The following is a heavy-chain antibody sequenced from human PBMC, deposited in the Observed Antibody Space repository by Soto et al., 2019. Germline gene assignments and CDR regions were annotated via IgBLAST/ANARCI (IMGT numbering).Heavy chain of an antibody. CDR2: ISYDGSNK. J-gene: IGHJ6*02. CDR3: AKGAQATVTTPKIYYYYYGMDV. Sequence: GGSLRLSCAASGFTFSSYGMHWVRQAPGKGLEWVAVISYDGSNKYYADSVKGRFTISRDNSKNTLYLQMNSLRAEDTAVYYCAKGAQATVTTPKIYYYYYGMDVWGQGTTVTVSS. V-gene: IGHV3-30*18. D-gene: IGHD4-4*01. CDR1: GFTFSSYG.